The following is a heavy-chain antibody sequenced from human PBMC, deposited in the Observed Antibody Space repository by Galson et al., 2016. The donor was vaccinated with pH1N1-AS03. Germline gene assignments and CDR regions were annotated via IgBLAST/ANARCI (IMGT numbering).Heavy chain of an antibody. CDR2: IYYRGAT. J-gene: IGHJ4*02. CDR1: GDFINSSPYY. CDR3: ARHVSGSYPNNLDY. D-gene: IGHD1-26*01. Sequence: ETLSLTCTVSGDFINSSPYYWGWIRQPPRKGLEWIGTIYYRGATYYSPSLKSRVTISIDTSKNQFSLNLRSVTAADTAVYYCARHVSGSYPNNLDYWGQGTLVIVSS. V-gene: IGHV4-39*07.